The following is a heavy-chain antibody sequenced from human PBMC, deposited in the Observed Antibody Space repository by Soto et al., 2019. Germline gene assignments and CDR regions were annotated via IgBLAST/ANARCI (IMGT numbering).Heavy chain of an antibody. J-gene: IGHJ5*02. D-gene: IGHD6-13*01. Sequence: PSETLSLTCAVYGGSFSGYYWSWIRQPPGKGLEWIGEINHSGSTNYNPSLKSRVTISVDTSKNQFSLKLSSVTAADTAVYYCARGTAHSSSLYGQWLVLEWFDPWGQATLVTVSS. V-gene: IGHV4-34*01. CDR3: ARGTAHSSSLYGQWLVLEWFDP. CDR1: GGSFSGYY. CDR2: INHSGST.